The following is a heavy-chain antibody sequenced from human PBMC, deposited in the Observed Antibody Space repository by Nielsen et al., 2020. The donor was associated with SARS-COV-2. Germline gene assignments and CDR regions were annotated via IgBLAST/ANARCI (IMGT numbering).Heavy chain of an antibody. V-gene: IGHV1-18*01. D-gene: IGHD3-16*01. Sequence: ASVKVSCKASGYTFTSYGISWVRQAPGQGLEWMGWISAYNGNTNYAQKLQGRVTMTTDTSTSTAYMELRSLRSDDTAVYYCARVGYYGTTHGWYFDLWGRGTLVTVSS. CDR2: ISAYNGNT. CDR3: ARVGYYGTTHGWYFDL. CDR1: GYTFTSYG. J-gene: IGHJ2*01.